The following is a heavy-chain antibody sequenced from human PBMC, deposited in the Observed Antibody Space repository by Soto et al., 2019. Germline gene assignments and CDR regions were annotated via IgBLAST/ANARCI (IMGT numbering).Heavy chain of an antibody. Sequence: QVQLVESGGGVVQPGRSLRLSCAASGFTFSSYAMHWVRQAPGKGLEWVAVISYDGSNKYYADSVKGRFTISRDNSKNTLYLQMNSLRAEDTAVYYCAREDYFSFDYLGQGTLVTVSS. CDR3: AREDYFSFDY. CDR1: GFTFSSYA. D-gene: IGHD3-10*01. CDR2: ISYDGSNK. J-gene: IGHJ4*02. V-gene: IGHV3-30-3*01.